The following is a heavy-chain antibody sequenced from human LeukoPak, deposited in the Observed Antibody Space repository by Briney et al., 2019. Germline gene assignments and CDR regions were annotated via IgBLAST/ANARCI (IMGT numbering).Heavy chain of an antibody. D-gene: IGHD3-9*01. Sequence: SETLSLTCAVSGGSISSGGDSWSWIRQPPGKGLVWFGYIYHSGSTYYNPSLKIRVTISVDKSKNQFSLQLSSVTAADTAVYYCARGGAILTARAFDIWGQGTMVTVSS. CDR2: IYHSGST. J-gene: IGHJ3*02. V-gene: IGHV4-30-2*01. CDR3: ARGGAILTARAFDI. CDR1: GGSISSGGDS.